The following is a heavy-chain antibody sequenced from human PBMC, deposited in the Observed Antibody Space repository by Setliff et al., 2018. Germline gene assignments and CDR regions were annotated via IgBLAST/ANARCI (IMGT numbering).Heavy chain of an antibody. V-gene: IGHV3-7*03. CDR2: INQGGGEQ. J-gene: IGHJ4*02. D-gene: IGHD3-10*01. CDR3: RLWFEETSRDY. CDR1: GFSFSNLW. Sequence: PGGSLRLSCAASGFSFSNLWMSWVRQAPGKGLEWVANINQGGGEQYYVDSVKGRFTISRDNAKNSLYLQMNSLRAEDTAVYYCRLWFEETSRDYWGQGTLVTVPQ.